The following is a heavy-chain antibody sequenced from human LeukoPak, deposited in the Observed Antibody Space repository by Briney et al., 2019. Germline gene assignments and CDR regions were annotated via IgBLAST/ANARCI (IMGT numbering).Heavy chain of an antibody. Sequence: GGSLRLSCAASGFTFDDFGMHWVRQGPGKGLEWVAGISWSSGRIGYADSVKGRFTISRDNAKSSLYLQMNSLRVEDTALYYCARRTASWSFDYWGQGTLVTVSS. CDR1: GFTFDDFG. D-gene: IGHD2-21*02. J-gene: IGHJ4*02. CDR2: ISWSSGRI. V-gene: IGHV3-9*01. CDR3: ARRTASWSFDY.